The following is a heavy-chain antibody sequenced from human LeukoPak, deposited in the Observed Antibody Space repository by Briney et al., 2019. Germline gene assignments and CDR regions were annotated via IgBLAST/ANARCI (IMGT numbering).Heavy chain of an antibody. CDR1: GYTFTSYA. J-gene: IGHJ4*02. CDR3: ARDRVLLWFGESYYFDY. V-gene: IGHV7-4-1*02. CDR2: IYTNTGNP. Sequence: ASVKVSCKASGYTFTSYAMNWVRQAPGQGLEWMGWIYTNTGNPTYAQGFTGRFVFSLDTSVSTAYLQISSLKAEDTAVYYCARDRVLLWFGESYYFDYWGQGTLVTVSS. D-gene: IGHD3-10*01.